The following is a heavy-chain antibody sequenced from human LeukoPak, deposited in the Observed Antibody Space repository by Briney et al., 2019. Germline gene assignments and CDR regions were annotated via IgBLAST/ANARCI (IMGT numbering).Heavy chain of an antibody. V-gene: IGHV1-46*01. J-gene: IGHJ4*02. Sequence: ASVKVSCKASGYTFTSNYIHWVRQAPGQGLEWMGMIYPRDGSTSYAQKFQGRVTVTRDTSTSTVHMELSGLRSEDTAVYYCARGYCSSTSCYPFDYWGQGTLVTVSS. CDR2: IYPRDGST. CDR3: ARGYCSSTSCYPFDY. D-gene: IGHD2-2*01. CDR1: GYTFTSNY.